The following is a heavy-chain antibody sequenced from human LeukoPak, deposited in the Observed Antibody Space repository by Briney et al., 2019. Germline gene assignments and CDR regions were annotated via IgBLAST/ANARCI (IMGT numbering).Heavy chain of an antibody. V-gene: IGHV3-23*01. D-gene: IGHD6-13*01. CDR2: ISGSGGST. CDR1: GFTFSSYA. CDR3: AKGPRGPFIAAQIPFDY. Sequence: PGGSLRLSCAASGFTFSSYAMSWVRQAPGKGLEWVSAISGSGGSTYYADSVKGRFTISRDNSKNTLYLQMNSLRAEDTAVYYCAKGPRGPFIAAQIPFDYWGQGTLVTVSS. J-gene: IGHJ4*02.